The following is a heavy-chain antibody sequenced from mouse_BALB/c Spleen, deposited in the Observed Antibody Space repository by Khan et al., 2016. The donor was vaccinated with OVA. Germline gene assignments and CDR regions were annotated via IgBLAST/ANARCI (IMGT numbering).Heavy chain of an antibody. CDR2: IFPGTGTT. D-gene: IGHD2-1*01. Sequence: QVQLKQSGAELVKPGASVKLSCKTSGYTFTSYWIQWVKQRPGQGLGWIGQIFPGTGTTYSNENFKAKATLTVDTSSSTAYMQLSSLTSEDSAVYFGARGYFGNYEFAYWGQGTLVTVAA. CDR1: GYTFTSYW. CDR3: ARGYFGNYEFAY. J-gene: IGHJ3*01. V-gene: IGHV1S132*01.